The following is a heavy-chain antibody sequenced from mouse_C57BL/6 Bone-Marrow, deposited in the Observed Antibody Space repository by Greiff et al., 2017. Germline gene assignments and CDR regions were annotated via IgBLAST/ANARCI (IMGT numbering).Heavy chain of an antibody. D-gene: IGHD1-1*01. CDR3: TRSLIYYGTNY. CDR1: GFNIKDYY. CDR2: IDPEDGET. J-gene: IGHJ2*01. V-gene: IGHV14-2*01. Sequence: VQLQQSGAELVKPGASVKLSCTASGFNIKDYYIHWVKQRTEQGLEWIGRIDPEDGETKYAPKFQDKATIPADKSSNTAYLQLSSLTSEDTAVYYCTRSLIYYGTNYWGQGTTLTVSS.